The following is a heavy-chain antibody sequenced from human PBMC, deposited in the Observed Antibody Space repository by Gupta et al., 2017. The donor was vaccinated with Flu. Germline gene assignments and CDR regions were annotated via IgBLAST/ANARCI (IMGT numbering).Heavy chain of an antibody. CDR2: ISSSSSYI. CDR3: ARDLWATVTTPQGNYYYYGMDV. Sequence: QAPGKGLEWVSSISSSSSYIYYADSVKGRFTISRDNAKNSLYLQMNSLRAEDTAVYYCARDLWATVTTPQGNYYYYGMDVWGQGTTVTVSS. D-gene: IGHD4-17*01. V-gene: IGHV3-21*01. J-gene: IGHJ6*02.